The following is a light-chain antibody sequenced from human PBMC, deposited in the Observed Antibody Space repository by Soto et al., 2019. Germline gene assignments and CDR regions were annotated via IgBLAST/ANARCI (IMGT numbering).Light chain of an antibody. CDR1: QVISSW. V-gene: IGKV1-12*01. CDR3: HQASSFPLS. J-gene: IGKJ4*01. Sequence: IQMTQSPSSVSASVGDTVTISCRASQVISSWLAWYQQKPGKAPNLLIYKASTLQTGVPSRFSGSGSGTDFTLPITNLQPEDFATYYCHQASSFPLSFGGGTKVDIK. CDR2: KAS.